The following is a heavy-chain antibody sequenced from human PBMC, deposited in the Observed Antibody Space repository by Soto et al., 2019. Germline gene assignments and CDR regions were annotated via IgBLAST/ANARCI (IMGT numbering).Heavy chain of an antibody. CDR1: GFPFDDFA. D-gene: IGHD1-1*01. J-gene: IGHJ4*02. Sequence: GSLRLACTGSGFPFDDFAIHWVRQAPGKGQEWVCLIRHQRDQETTGDAAAVKGRVTISRDTSNGIAYMQMNILNIEASAVYYCSGAESHDTAYFSLYWGQGT. CDR2: IRHQRDQETT. CDR3: SGAESHDTAYFSLY. V-gene: IGHV3-49*04.